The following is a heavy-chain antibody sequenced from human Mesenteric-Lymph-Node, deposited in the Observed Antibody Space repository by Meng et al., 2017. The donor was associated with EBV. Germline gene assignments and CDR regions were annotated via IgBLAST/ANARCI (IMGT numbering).Heavy chain of an antibody. J-gene: IGHJ4*02. Sequence: QVRLPGSGPGLVQPCQNLALTCTFSGVSISGGDSYWSWVRQPPGQGLEWIGYIYYSGSPYSDPSLKSRLTISVDTSKNQFSLKLNSVTAADTAVYYCAREIYCTSASCPFDYWGQGTLVTVSS. CDR2: IYYSGSP. D-gene: IGHD2-2*01. V-gene: IGHV4-30-4*01. CDR3: AREIYCTSASCPFDY. CDR1: GVSISGGDSY.